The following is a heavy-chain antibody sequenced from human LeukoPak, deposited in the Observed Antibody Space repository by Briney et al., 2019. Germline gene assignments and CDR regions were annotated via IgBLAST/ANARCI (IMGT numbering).Heavy chain of an antibody. V-gene: IGHV1-2*02. Sequence: GASVKVSCKASGYTFTGYYMHWVRQPPGQGLEWMGWINPNSGGTNYAQKFQGRVTMTRDTSISTAYMELSRLRSDDTAVYYCARDRDDILTGYYSIDYWGQGTLVTVSS. CDR1: GYTFTGYY. CDR2: INPNSGGT. J-gene: IGHJ4*02. D-gene: IGHD3-9*01. CDR3: ARDRDDILTGYYSIDY.